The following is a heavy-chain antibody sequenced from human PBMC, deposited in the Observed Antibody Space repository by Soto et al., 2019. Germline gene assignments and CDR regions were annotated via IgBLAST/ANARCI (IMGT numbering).Heavy chain of an antibody. D-gene: IGHD3-3*01. CDR3: ARNPALYDFWSGYYPSLYFDY. CDR1: GGSFSGYY. J-gene: IGHJ4*02. CDR2: INHSGST. Sequence: PSETLSLTCAVYGGSFSGYYWSWIRQPPGKGLEWIGEINHSGSTNYNPSLKSRVTISVDTSKNQFSLKLSSVTAADTAVYYCARNPALYDFWSGYYPSLYFDYWGQGTLVTVPQ. V-gene: IGHV4-34*01.